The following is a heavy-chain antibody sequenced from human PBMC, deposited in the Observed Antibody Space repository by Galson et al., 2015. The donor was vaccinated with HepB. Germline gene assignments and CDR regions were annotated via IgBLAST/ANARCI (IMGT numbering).Heavy chain of an antibody. Sequence: SVKVSCKASGYTFTNYSMHWVRQAPGQGLEWMGIINPSGGSTSYAQKFQGRVTMTRNTSTSTVYMELSSLRSEDTAVYYCVSVGVAAGTGWGQGTLVTVSS. CDR2: INPSGGST. V-gene: IGHV1-46*03. CDR3: VSVGVAAGTG. J-gene: IGHJ4*02. D-gene: IGHD6-13*01. CDR1: GYTFTNYS.